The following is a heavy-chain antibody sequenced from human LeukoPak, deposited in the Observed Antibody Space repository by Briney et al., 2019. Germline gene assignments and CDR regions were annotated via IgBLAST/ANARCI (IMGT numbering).Heavy chain of an antibody. CDR2: IYHSGST. V-gene: IGHV4-30-2*01. D-gene: IGHD5-12*01. CDR3: ARGVPKRIVATFWFDY. Sequence: SQTLSLTCAVSGGSISSGGYSWSWIRQPPGKGLEWIGYIYHSGSTYYNPSLKSRVTISVDRSKNQFSLKLSSVTAADTAVYYCARGVPKRIVATFWFDYWGQGTLVTVSS. J-gene: IGHJ4*02. CDR1: GGSISSGGYS.